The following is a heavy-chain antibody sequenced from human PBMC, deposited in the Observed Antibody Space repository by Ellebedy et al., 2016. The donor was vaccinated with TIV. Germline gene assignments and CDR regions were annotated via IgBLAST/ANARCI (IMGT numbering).Heavy chain of an antibody. CDR3: ARFYSGGWYYLDAFDI. J-gene: IGHJ3*02. CDR2: LYWDDEK. D-gene: IGHD6-19*01. Sequence: SGPTLVKPTQSLTLTCSLSGFPLTTTGVGVGWIRQPPGKALEWLAVLYWDDEKRYSPSLDSRLTITKDTSKNQVVPTVTNMDPVDTATYYCARFYSGGWYYLDAFDIWGQGTKVTVSS. V-gene: IGHV2-5*02. CDR1: GFPLTTTGVG.